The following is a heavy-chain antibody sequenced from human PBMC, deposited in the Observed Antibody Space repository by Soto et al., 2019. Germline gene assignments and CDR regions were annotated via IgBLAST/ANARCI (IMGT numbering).Heavy chain of an antibody. Sequence: QVQLVQSGAEVKKPGASVKVSCKASGYTFTSYDINWVRQATGQGLEWMGWMNPNSGNTGYAQKFQGRVTMTRNTSISTAYMELSSLRSEDTAVYYCARGISPAATYYYYGMDVWGQGTTVTVSS. CDR3: ARGISPAATYYYYGMDV. D-gene: IGHD2-2*01. CDR1: GYTFTSYD. J-gene: IGHJ6*02. V-gene: IGHV1-8*01. CDR2: MNPNSGNT.